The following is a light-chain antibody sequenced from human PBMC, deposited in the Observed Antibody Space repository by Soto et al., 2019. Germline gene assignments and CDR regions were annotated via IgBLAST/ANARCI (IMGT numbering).Light chain of an antibody. CDR2: GNS. CDR1: SSNIGAGYD. J-gene: IGLJ2*01. CDR3: QSYDSSLSGVV. Sequence: QLVLTQPPSVSGAPGQRVTIFCTGSSSNIGAGYDVHWYQQLPGTAPKLLISGNSNRPSGVPDRFSGSKSGTSASLAITGLQAEDEADYYCQSYDSSLSGVVFGGGTKLTVL. V-gene: IGLV1-40*01.